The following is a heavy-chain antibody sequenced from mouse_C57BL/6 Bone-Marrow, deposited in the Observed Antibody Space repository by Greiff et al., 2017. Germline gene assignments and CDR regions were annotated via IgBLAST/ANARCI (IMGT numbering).Heavy chain of an antibody. CDR3: ARSGFVTTVVATDY. D-gene: IGHD1-1*01. CDR2: LNPNNGGT. J-gene: IGHJ2*01. Sequence: VQLKQSGPELVKPGASVKISCKASGYTFTDYYMNWVKQSPGKSLEWIGDLNPNNGGTSYNQKFKGKATLTVDKSSSTAYMELRSLTSEDSAVYYCARSGFVTTVVATDYWGQGTTLTVSS. CDR1: GYTFTDYY. V-gene: IGHV1-26*01.